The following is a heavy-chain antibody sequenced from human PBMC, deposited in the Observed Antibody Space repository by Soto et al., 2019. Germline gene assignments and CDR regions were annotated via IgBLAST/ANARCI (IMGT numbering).Heavy chain of an antibody. CDR1: GYTFTSHG. CDR2: ISTYNGNT. J-gene: IGHJ4*02. V-gene: IGHV1-18*01. Sequence: QVQLVQSGVEVKKPGASVKFSCRASGYTFTSHGISWVRQAPRQGPEWMGWISTYNGNTNYAQKFQDRVTMTTDTSTSTAYMELRSLRSDDTDVYYCARSCPGSRCYFIYWGQGTLVTVSS. CDR3: ARSCPGSRCYFIY. D-gene: IGHD2-2*01.